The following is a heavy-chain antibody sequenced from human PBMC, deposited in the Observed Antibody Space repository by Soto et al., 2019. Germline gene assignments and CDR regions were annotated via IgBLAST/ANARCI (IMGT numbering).Heavy chain of an antibody. CDR3: TRATYYYDNSGSGYGLDV. V-gene: IGHV3-33*01. CDR2: IWYDGSKQ. J-gene: IGHJ6*02. CDR1: GFTFSSCG. Sequence: GGSLRLSCAASGFTFSSCGMHWVRQAPGKGLEWVAVIWYDGSKQYYIDSVKGRFTISRDNSKNTLFLQMNSLKVEDMAVYYCTRATYYYDNSGSGYGLDVWGQGTTVTVSS. D-gene: IGHD3-22*01.